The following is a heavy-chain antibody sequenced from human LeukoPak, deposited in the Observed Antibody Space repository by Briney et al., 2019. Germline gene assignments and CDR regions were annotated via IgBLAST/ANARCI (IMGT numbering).Heavy chain of an antibody. CDR2: IWYDGSNK. CDR3: AKDQSSSWYSAADY. J-gene: IGHJ4*02. D-gene: IGHD6-13*01. Sequence: GGSLRLSCAASGFTFSSYGMHWVRQAPGKGLEWVAVIWYDGSNKYYADSVEGRFTISRDNSKNTLYLQMNSLRAEDTAVYYCAKDQSSSWYSAADYWGQGTLVTVSS. CDR1: GFTFSSYG. V-gene: IGHV3-33*06.